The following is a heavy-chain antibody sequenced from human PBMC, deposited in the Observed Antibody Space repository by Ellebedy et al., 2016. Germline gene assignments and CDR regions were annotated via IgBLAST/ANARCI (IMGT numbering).Heavy chain of an antibody. D-gene: IGHD3-10*02. CDR1: GFTFDNYA. J-gene: IGHJ4*02. CDR2: ISRSSGIR. CDR3: AKDFVRGLGRGNCFEY. Sequence: SLKISXAASGFTFDNYAMHWVRQAPGKGLEWVSGISRSSGIRDYADSVKGRFTISRDNAKNSLYLQMNSLRVEDTALYFCAKDFVRGLGRGNCFEYWGQGTPVSVSS. V-gene: IGHV3-9*01.